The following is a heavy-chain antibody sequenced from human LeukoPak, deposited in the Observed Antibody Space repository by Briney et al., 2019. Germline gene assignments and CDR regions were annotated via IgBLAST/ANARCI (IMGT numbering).Heavy chain of an antibody. J-gene: IGHJ4*02. CDR1: GFTFSSYS. Sequence: GGSLRLSCAASGFTFSSYSMNWVRQAPGKGLEWVSSISSSSSYIYYADSVKGRFTISRDNAKNSLYLQMNSLRAEDTAVYYCARETARVPYYFDYWGQGTLVTVS. CDR3: ARETARVPYYFDY. D-gene: IGHD5-18*01. V-gene: IGHV3-21*01. CDR2: ISSSSSYI.